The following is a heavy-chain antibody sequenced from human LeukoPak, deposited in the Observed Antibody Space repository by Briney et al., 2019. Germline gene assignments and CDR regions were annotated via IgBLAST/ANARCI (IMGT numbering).Heavy chain of an antibody. CDR3: ARVNTLYSSSWYYYYYGMDV. Sequence: GGSLTLSCAVSGITLSNYGMSWVRQAPGKGLEWVAGISGSGGSTNYADSVKGRFTISRDNSKNTLYLQMNSLRAEDTAVYYCARVNTLYSSSWYYYYYGMDVWGQGTTVTVSS. CDR1: GITLSNYG. CDR2: ISGSGGST. V-gene: IGHV3-23*01. J-gene: IGHJ6*02. D-gene: IGHD6-13*01.